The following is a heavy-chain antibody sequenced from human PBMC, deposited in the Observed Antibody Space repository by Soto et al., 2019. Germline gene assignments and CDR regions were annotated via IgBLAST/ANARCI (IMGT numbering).Heavy chain of an antibody. CDR3: AHGSGWLFDY. V-gene: IGHV2-5*01. Sequence: QITLKESGPTLVKPTQTLTLTCSFSGFSRSTSEVGVGWIRQPPGKGLEWLSLIYWYEDKEYRQSLRSRLTITRDNSKNPVVLILTNLDPTDTSTDYCAHGSGWLFDYWGQGTLVTVSS. J-gene: IGHJ4*02. D-gene: IGHD6-19*01. CDR2: IYWYEDK. CDR1: GFSRSTSEVG.